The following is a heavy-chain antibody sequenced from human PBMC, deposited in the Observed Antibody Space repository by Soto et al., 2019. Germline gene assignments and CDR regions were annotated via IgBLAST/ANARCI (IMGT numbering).Heavy chain of an antibody. Sequence: EVQLVESGGGLVKPGGSLRLSCAASGFTFSSYSMNWVGQAPGKGLEWVSSISSSSSYIYYADSVKGRFTISRDNAKNSLYLQMNSLRAEDTAVYYCAKSSSGNSHIWGQGTMVTVSS. J-gene: IGHJ3*02. CDR3: AKSSSGNSHI. V-gene: IGHV3-21*01. CDR2: ISSSSSYI. CDR1: GFTFSSYS. D-gene: IGHD6-6*01.